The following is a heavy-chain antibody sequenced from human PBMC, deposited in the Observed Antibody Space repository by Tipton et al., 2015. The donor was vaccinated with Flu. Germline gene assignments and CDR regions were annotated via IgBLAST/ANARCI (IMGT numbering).Heavy chain of an antibody. J-gene: IGHJ5*02. D-gene: IGHD2/OR15-2a*01. CDR1: GYSISSGYY. CDR2: IYHSGMT. CDR3: ARERLGEYNSAGYPES. Sequence: LRLSCAVSGYSISSGYYWGWIRQPPGKGLEWIGSIYHSGMTRYNPSLRSQVTISLDTSKDQFSLRLNSVTAADTAVYFCARERLGEYNSAGYPESWGQGTLVTVSP. V-gene: IGHV4-38-2*02.